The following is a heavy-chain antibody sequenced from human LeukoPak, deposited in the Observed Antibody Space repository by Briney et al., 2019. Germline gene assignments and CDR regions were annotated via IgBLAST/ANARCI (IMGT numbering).Heavy chain of an antibody. CDR1: GYSISSGYY. Sequence: SQTLSLTCTVSGYSISSGYYWGWIRQPPGKGLEWIGSIYQSGSTYYNPSLKSRVTISVDTSKNQFSLKLSSVTAADTAVYYCARDTIAAAGGWFDPWGQGTLVTVSS. J-gene: IGHJ5*02. CDR2: IYQSGST. D-gene: IGHD6-13*01. V-gene: IGHV4-38-2*02. CDR3: ARDTIAAAGGWFDP.